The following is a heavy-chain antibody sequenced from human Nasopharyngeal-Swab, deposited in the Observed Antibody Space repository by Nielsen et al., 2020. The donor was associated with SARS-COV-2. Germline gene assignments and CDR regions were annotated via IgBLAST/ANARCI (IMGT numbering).Heavy chain of an antibody. J-gene: IGHJ4*02. CDR2: IYDSGST. Sequence: WIRQPPGKGLEWIGYIYDSGSTNYNPSLKSRVTISVDTSKNQFSLKLSSVTAADTAVYYCARDLAVAEYRGDYFDYWGQGTLVTVSS. CDR3: ARDLAVAEYRGDYFDY. D-gene: IGHD6-19*01. V-gene: IGHV4-59*01.